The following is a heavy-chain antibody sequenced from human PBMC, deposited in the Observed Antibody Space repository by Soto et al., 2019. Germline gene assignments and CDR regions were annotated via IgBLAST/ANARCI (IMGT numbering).Heavy chain of an antibody. CDR2: ISSSGTTI. D-gene: IGHD3-3*01. Sequence: QVQLVESGGGLVKPGGSLRLSCAVSGFTFSDHYMTWIRQAPGKGLEWLSYISSSGTTIYYAESVRGRFTISRDNAKNSLYLQMNSLRVEDSAVYYCARVGDMAYKDWGQGTLVTVSP. CDR1: GFTFSDHY. V-gene: IGHV3-11*01. J-gene: IGHJ4*02. CDR3: ARVGDMAYKD.